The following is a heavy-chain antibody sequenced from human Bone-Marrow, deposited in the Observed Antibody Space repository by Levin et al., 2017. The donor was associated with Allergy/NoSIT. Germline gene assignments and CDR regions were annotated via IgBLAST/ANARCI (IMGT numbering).Heavy chain of an antibody. D-gene: IGHD2-15*01. CDR2: ISAYNGNT. CDR1: GYTFTSYG. CDR3: ARDGRLRVGPGLYCSGGSCQQRDFDY. J-gene: IGHJ4*02. V-gene: IGHV1-18*01. Sequence: ASVKVSCKASGYTFTSYGISWVRQAPGQGLEWMGWISAYNGNTNYAQKLQGRVTMTTDTSTSTAYMELRSLRSDDTAVYYCARDGRLRVGPGLYCSGGSCQQRDFDYWGQGTLVTVSS.